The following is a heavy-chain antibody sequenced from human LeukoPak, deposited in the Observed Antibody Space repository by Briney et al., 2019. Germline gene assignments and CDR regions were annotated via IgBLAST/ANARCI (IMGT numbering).Heavy chain of an antibody. Sequence: SQTLSLTCTVSGGSISSGGYYWSWIRQPPGKGLEWIGYIYYSGSTNYNPSLKSRVTISVDTSKNQFSLKLSSVTAADTAVYYCARSPGSYKSVGPRASGYYGMDVWGQGTTVTVSS. V-gene: IGHV4-61*08. D-gene: IGHD3-10*01. J-gene: IGHJ6*02. CDR1: GGSISSGGYY. CDR2: IYYSGST. CDR3: ARSPGSYKSVGPRASGYYGMDV.